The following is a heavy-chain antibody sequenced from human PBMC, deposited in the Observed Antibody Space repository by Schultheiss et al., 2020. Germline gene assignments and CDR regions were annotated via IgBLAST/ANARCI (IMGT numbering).Heavy chain of an antibody. CDR2: INHSGST. CDR3: ARDRGSFAGHGYFDL. V-gene: IGHV4-34*01. D-gene: IGHD2-15*01. J-gene: IGHJ2*01. Sequence: SQTLSLTCAVYGGFFSGYYWSWIRQPPGKGLEWIGEINHSGSTNYNPSLKSRVTISVDTSKNQFSLKLSSVTAADTAVYYCARDRGSFAGHGYFDLWGRGTLVTVSS. CDR1: GGFFSGYY.